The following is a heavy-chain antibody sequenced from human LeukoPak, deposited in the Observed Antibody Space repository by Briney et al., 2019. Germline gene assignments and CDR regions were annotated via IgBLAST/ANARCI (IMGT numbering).Heavy chain of an antibody. CDR1: GFTFSSYE. V-gene: IGHV3-48*03. CDR3: ARELYDILTGSQGDG. Sequence: PGGSLRLSCAASGFTFSSYEMNWVRQAPGKGLEWVSYISSSGSTIYYADSVKGRFTISRDNAKNSLYLQMNSLRAEDTAVYYCARELYDILTGSQGDGWGQGTLVTVSS. D-gene: IGHD3-9*01. J-gene: IGHJ4*02. CDR2: ISSSGSTI.